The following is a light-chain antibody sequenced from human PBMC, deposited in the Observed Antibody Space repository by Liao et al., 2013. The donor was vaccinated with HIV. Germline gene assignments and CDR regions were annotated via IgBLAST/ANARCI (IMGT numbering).Light chain of an antibody. CDR3: QVWDSSSDHPVV. CDR2: YDS. Sequence: SYELTQPPSVSVAPGQTARITCGGNNIGGKSVHWYQQKPGQAPVLVIYYDSDRSSGIPERFYGSQSGNTATLTIIRVEAGDEADYYCQVWDSSSDHPVVFGGGTKLTVL. CDR1: NIGGKS. V-gene: IGLV3-21*01. J-gene: IGLJ2*01.